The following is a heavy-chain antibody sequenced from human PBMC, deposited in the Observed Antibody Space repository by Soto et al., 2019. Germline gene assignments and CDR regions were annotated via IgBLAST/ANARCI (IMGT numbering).Heavy chain of an antibody. CDR1: GGTFSSYA. J-gene: IGHJ6*02. D-gene: IGHD6-13*01. V-gene: IGHV1-69*13. CDR3: ARYQQLVLKNGMDV. CDR2: IIPIFGTA. Sequence: SVKVSCKASGGTFSSYAISWVRQAPGQGLEWMGGIIPIFGTANYAQKFQGRVTITADESTSTAYMELSSLRSEDTAVYYCARYQQLVLKNGMDVWGQGTTVTVSS.